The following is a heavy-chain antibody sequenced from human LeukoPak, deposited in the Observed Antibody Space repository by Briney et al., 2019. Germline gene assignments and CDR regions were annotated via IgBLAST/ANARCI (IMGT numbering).Heavy chain of an antibody. D-gene: IGHD3-3*01. J-gene: IGHJ6*03. Sequence: GGSLRLSCAASGFTFSSYSMNWVCQAPGKGLEWVSYVSTSSSTRYYADSVKGRFTISRDNAKLYLQMNGLRAEDTAVYYCARRNTIFGGYYYMDVWGKGTTVTVPS. CDR1: GFTFSSYS. CDR3: ARRNTIFGGYYYMDV. CDR2: VSTSSSTR. V-gene: IGHV3-48*01.